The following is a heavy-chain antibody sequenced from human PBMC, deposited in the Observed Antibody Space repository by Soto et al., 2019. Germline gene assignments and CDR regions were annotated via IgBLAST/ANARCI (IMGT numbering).Heavy chain of an antibody. D-gene: IGHD3-10*01. CDR2: ILNDGSNR. J-gene: IGHJ6*02. CDR1: EFTFSNYG. V-gene: IGHV3-33*01. Sequence: QVQLVESGGGVVQPGRSLRLSCAASEFTFSNYGMHWVRQAPGKGLEWVAVILNDGSNRYHADSVKDRFTISRDNSKNTLYMQMNSLRAEDTAVYYWRRDDEYSGNGMDVWGQGTTVTVS. CDR3: RRDDEYSGNGMDV.